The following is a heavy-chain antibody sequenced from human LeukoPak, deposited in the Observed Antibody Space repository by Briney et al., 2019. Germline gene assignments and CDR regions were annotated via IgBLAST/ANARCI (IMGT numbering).Heavy chain of an antibody. Sequence: PGGSLRLSCAASGFIFSDYYMNWIRQAPGKGLEWVSYISSSGSTIYYADSVKGRFTISRDNSKNTLYLQMNSLRAEDTAVYYCAKAISVGATTDAADWGQGTLVTVSS. V-gene: IGHV3-11*01. D-gene: IGHD1-26*01. CDR2: ISSSGSTI. CDR1: GFIFSDYY. CDR3: AKAISVGATTDAAD. J-gene: IGHJ4*02.